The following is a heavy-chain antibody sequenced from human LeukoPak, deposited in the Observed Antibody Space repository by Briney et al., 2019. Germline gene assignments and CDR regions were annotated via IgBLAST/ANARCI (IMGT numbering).Heavy chain of an antibody. J-gene: IGHJ6*02. V-gene: IGHV3-30-3*01. CDR1: GLTFNSYA. CDR2: ISYDGSNK. Sequence: PGGSLRLSCAASGLTFNSYAMHWVRQAPGKGLEWVAVISYDGSNKYYADSVKGRFTISRDNSKNTLYLQMNSLRAEDTAVYYCARDIRDDFWSGYYYGMDVWGQGTTVTVSS. D-gene: IGHD3-3*01. CDR3: ARDIRDDFWSGYYYGMDV.